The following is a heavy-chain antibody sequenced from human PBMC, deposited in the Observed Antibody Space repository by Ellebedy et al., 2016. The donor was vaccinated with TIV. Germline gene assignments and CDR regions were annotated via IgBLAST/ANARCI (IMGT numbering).Heavy chain of an antibody. V-gene: IGHV3-53*01. Sequence: GGSLRLSCVVSGFSISSNYMSWVRQAPGKGLEWVSIIYSAGNTCYADSARGRFTISRDTSKNTLYLQMNSLRGGDTAVYYCARVDLGLAFHYWGRGALVTVSS. CDR3: ARVDLGLAFHY. CDR1: GFSISSNY. D-gene: IGHD1-26*01. J-gene: IGHJ4*02. CDR2: IYSAGNT.